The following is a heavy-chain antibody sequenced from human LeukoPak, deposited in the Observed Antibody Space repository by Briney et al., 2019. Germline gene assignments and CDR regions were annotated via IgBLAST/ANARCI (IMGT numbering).Heavy chain of an antibody. J-gene: IGHJ3*02. D-gene: IGHD5-24*01. CDR3: ARQGRWLQGVNAFDI. CDR1: GYSFTSYW. Sequence: GESLKISCKGSGYSFTSYWIAWVRKFPGKGLGWMGIIYPGDSDTRYSPSFQGQVTISADKSISTAYLQWSSLKASDTAMYYCARQGRWLQGVNAFDIWGQGTMVTVSS. V-gene: IGHV5-51*01. CDR2: IYPGDSDT.